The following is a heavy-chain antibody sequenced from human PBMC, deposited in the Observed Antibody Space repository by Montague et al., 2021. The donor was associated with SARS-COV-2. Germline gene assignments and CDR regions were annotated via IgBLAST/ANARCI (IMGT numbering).Heavy chain of an antibody. CDR2: ISSSSSYI. D-gene: IGHD3-3*01. CDR1: GFTFSSYS. CDR3: ARDRRRDEITIFGVVPHYYYYGIDV. V-gene: IGHV3-21*01. Sequence: SLRLSCAASGFTFSSYSMNWVRQAPGKGLEWVSSISSSSSYIYYADSVKGRFTISRDNAKNSLYLQMNSLRAEDTAVYYCARDRRRDEITIFGVVPHYYYYGIDVWGQGTTVTVSS. J-gene: IGHJ6*02.